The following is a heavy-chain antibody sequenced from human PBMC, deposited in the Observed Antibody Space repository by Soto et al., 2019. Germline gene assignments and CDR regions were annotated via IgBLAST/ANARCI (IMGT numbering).Heavy chain of an antibody. CDR1: GGSISSGGYY. CDR2: IYYSGNT. V-gene: IGHV4-31*03. Sequence: QVQLQESGPGLVKPSQILSLTCTVSGGSISSGGYYWSWIRQHPGKGLEWIGYIYYSGNTYYNPSLKSRVTISEDTSKNQFSLKLSSVTAADTAVYYCARATYYYDSSGYSDRVLDYWGQGTLVTVSS. CDR3: ARATYYYDSSGYSDRVLDY. D-gene: IGHD3-22*01. J-gene: IGHJ4*02.